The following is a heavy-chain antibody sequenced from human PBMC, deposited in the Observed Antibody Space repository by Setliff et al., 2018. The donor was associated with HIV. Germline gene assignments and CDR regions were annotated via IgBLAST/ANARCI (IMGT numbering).Heavy chain of an antibody. V-gene: IGHV4-38-2*02. J-gene: IGHJ4*02. CDR3: VGDDNSWFWSYF. D-gene: IGHD6-13*01. CDR2: FSHSGTT. Sequence: SETLSLTCIVSGGSCWGWIRQTPGKGLEWIGTFSHSGTTYYNPSLESRVTISVHTSQNQFSLKLNSVTAADTAVYYCVGDDNSWFWSYFWGQGTLVTVSS. CDR1: GGSC.